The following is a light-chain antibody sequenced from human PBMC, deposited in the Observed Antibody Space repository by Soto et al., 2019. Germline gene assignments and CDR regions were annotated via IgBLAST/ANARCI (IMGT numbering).Light chain of an antibody. Sequence: DILMTQSPSTLSASVGDRVTITCRASQSIRSWLAWYQQKPGKAPKLLIYDASSLESGVPSRFSGSGSGTEFTLTISSLQPDDFATYYCQHYNTFSQTFGQGTKVDIK. V-gene: IGKV1-5*01. CDR1: QSIRSW. CDR2: DAS. J-gene: IGKJ1*01. CDR3: QHYNTFSQT.